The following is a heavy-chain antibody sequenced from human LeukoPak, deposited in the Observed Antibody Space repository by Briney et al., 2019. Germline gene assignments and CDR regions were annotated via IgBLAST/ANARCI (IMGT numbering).Heavy chain of an antibody. V-gene: IGHV1-2*02. Sequence: ASVKVSCKASGYSFTDYNVHWVRQAPGQGLEWMGWINPNSGGTNYAQKFQGRVTMTRDTSISTAYMELSRLRSDDTAVYYCARASSSFIHWGQGTLVTVSS. CDR3: ARASSSFIH. J-gene: IGHJ4*02. CDR1: GYSFTDYN. D-gene: IGHD6-6*01. CDR2: INPNSGGT.